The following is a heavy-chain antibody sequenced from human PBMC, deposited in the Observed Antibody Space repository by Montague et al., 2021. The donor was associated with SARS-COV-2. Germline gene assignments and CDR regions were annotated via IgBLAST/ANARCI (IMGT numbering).Heavy chain of an antibody. CDR1: GFSFSTYA. V-gene: IGHV3-23*01. CDR2: IGASGGTT. D-gene: IGHD2-2*01. Sequence: SLRLSCAASGFSFSTYAMNWARQPPGKGLEWVSCIGASGGTTLYADSVKGRFTISRDNSKNVLYLQMNSLGVEDTAIYFCAKGAFCGSNAGCVLGAFDFWGQGTLVTVSS. CDR3: AKGAFCGSNAGCVLGAFDF. J-gene: IGHJ3*01.